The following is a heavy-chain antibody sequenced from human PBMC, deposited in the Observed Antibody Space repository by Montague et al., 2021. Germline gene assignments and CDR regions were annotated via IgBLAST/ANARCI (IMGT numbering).Heavy chain of an antibody. Sequence: LRLSCAASGITFDYYWMSWVRQAPGKGLEWVANINEYGSEKNYVDSVRGRFSISRDNTKNSLYLQMNSLRVEDTAVYYCARDRAAAGSWGHGTLVIVSS. V-gene: IGHV3-7*01. CDR3: ARDRAAAGS. CDR2: INEYGSEK. D-gene: IGHD6-13*01. CDR1: GITFDYYW. J-gene: IGHJ5*01.